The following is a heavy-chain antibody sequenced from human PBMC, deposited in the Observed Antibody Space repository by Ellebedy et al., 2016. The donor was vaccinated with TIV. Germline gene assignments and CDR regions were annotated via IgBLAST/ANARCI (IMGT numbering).Heavy chain of an antibody. V-gene: IGHV4-59*12. CDR2: IYHSGST. CDR3: AGRPASILKSGVVY. Sequence: SETLSLTCTVSGGSISTYYWSWIRQPPGKGLEWIGTIYHSGSTYYNPSLKSRVTISVDTSKNQFSLKLSSVTAADTAVYFCAGRPASILKSGVVYWGQGSLVTVSS. CDR1: GGSISTYY. D-gene: IGHD2-15*01. J-gene: IGHJ4*02.